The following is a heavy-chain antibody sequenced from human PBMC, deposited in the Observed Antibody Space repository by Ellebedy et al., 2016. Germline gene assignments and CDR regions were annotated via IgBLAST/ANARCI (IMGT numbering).Heavy chain of an antibody. Sequence: GGSLRLXCVASGFTFRNFFMSWVRQAPGGGLEWISTISGDGDTTFSADSVKGRFTISRDNSRNTLYLQMDSPRAADTAVYYCYYGHYSASWGQGTLVTVSS. CDR3: YYGHYSAS. CDR1: GFTFRNFF. J-gene: IGHJ4*02. D-gene: IGHD4-17*01. V-gene: IGHV3-23*01. CDR2: ISGDGDTT.